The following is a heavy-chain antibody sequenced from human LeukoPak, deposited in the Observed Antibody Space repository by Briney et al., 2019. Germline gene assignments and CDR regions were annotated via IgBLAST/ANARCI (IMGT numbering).Heavy chain of an antibody. Sequence: ASVKVSCKASGYTFTSYDINWVRQAPGQGLEWMGWINPNSGGTNYAQKFQGRVTMTRDTSISTAYMELSRLRSDDTAVYYCARGRTMVRGVVGDYWGQGTLVTVSS. CDR1: GYTFTSYD. D-gene: IGHD3-10*01. CDR2: INPNSGGT. V-gene: IGHV1-2*02. J-gene: IGHJ4*02. CDR3: ARGRTMVRGVVGDY.